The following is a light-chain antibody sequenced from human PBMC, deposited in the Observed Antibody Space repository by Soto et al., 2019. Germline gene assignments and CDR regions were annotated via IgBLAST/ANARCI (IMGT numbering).Light chain of an antibody. CDR3: TSYASSSTLGV. Sequence: QSALTQPASVSGSPGQSITISCTGTNSDVGGYNFVSWYQQHPGKAPKDIIYDVTNRPSGVSNRFSGSKSGNTASLTISGLQAEDEADYYCTSYASSSTLGVFGGGTKLTVL. J-gene: IGLJ3*02. V-gene: IGLV2-14*03. CDR2: DVT. CDR1: NSDVGGYNF.